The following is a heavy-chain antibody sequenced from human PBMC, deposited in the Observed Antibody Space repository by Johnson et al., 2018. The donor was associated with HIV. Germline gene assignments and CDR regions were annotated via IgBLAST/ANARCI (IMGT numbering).Heavy chain of an antibody. CDR2: ISYDGSNK. D-gene: IGHD1-26*01. J-gene: IGHJ3*02. CDR3: ARERGEGGSYYSVRRDACDS. CDR1: GFTFSSYA. V-gene: IGHV3-30-3*01. Sequence: QVQLVESGGGVVQPGRSLRLSCAASGFTFSSYALHWVRQAPGKGLEWVAVISYDGSNKYYADSVKGRFTISRDNAKNSLYLQMNSLRAEDTAVYYCARERGEGGSYYSVRRDACDSWGQGTMVTVSS.